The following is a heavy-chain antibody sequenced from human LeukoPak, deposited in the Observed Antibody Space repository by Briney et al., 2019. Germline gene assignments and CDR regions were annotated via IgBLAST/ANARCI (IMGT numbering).Heavy chain of an antibody. CDR1: GYTFTSFY. D-gene: IGHD1-7*01. Sequence: ASVKVSCKASGYTFTSFYIHWARQAPGQGLEWMGWINPSNGDTNSAQKFQGRVTMTRDTSINTVYLDLTSLRSDDPAVYYCGKDNGGVPGTFDFWGQGTLVTVSS. J-gene: IGHJ4*02. CDR3: GKDNGGVPGTFDF. V-gene: IGHV1-2*02. CDR2: INPSNGDT.